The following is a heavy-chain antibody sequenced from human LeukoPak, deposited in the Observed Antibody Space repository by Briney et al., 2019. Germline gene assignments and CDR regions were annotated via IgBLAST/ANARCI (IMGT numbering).Heavy chain of an antibody. CDR2: IYYSGST. J-gene: IGHJ5*02. CDR1: GGSISSSSYY. Sequence: SETLSLTCTVSGGSISSSSYYWGWICQPPGKGLEWIGSIYYSGSTNYNPSLKSRVTISVDTSKNQFSLKLSSVTAADTAVYYCARASVLRYFDWLWSFDPWGQGTLVTVSS. D-gene: IGHD3-9*01. V-gene: IGHV4-39*07. CDR3: ARASVLRYFDWLWSFDP.